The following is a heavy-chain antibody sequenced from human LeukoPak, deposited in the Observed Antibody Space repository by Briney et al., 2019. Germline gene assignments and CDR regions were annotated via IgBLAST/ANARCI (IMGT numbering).Heavy chain of an antibody. V-gene: IGHV1-46*01. CDR3: ARSSIIAAAGPYYFDY. CDR1: GYTFTSNY. D-gene: IGHD6-13*01. Sequence: ASVKVSCKAFGYTFTSNYMHWVRQAPGQGREWMGVISPSGGSTTYAQKFQGRVTLTRDMSTSTDYLELSSLRSEDTAVYYCARSSIIAAAGPYYFDYWGQGTLVTVSS. J-gene: IGHJ4*02. CDR2: ISPSGGST.